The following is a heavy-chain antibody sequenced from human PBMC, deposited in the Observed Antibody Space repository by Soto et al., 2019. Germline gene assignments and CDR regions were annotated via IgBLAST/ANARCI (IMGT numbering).Heavy chain of an antibody. V-gene: IGHV3-15*01. D-gene: IGHD1-7*01. CDR2: IKSKTDGGTT. CDR1: GFTFSNAW. CDR3: TTALLSTGITGTTSSWDDY. Sequence: PGGSLRLSCAAPGFTFSNAWMSWVRQAPGKGLEWVGRIKSKTDGGTTDYAAPVKGRFTISRDDSKNTLYLQMNSLKTEDTAVYYCTTALLSTGITGTTSSWDDYWGQGTLVTVSS. J-gene: IGHJ4*02.